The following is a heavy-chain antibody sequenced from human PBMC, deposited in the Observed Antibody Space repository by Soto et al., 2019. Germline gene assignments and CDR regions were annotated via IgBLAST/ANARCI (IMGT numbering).Heavy chain of an antibody. D-gene: IGHD2-15*01. J-gene: IGHJ5*02. CDR1: GYTFTSYA. Sequence: RASVKVSCKASGYTFTSYAMHWVRQAPGQRLEWMGWINAGNGNTKYSQKFQGRVTITRDTSASTAYMELSSLRSEDTAVYYCARKGRVVAAGNWFDPWGQGTLVTVSS. CDR3: ARKGRVVAAGNWFDP. CDR2: INAGNGNT. V-gene: IGHV1-3*01.